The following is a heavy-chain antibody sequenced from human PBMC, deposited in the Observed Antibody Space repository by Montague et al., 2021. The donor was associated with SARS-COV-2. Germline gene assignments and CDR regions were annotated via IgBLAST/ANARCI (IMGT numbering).Heavy chain of an antibody. CDR3: ARDNADYYDLWSGHSYYLDD. Sequence: TLSLTCTVSGGSISSGSYYWSWIRQPAGKGLEWIGRIYTRGSTNYNPSLKSRVTISVDTSKNQFSLKLSSVTAADTAVYYCARDNADYYDLWSGHSYYLDDWGQGTMVTVSS. J-gene: IGHJ4*02. D-gene: IGHD3-3*01. CDR2: IYTRGST. V-gene: IGHV4-61*02. CDR1: GGSISSGSYY.